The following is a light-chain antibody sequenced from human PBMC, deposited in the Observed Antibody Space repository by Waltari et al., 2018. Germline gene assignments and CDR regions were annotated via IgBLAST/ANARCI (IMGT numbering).Light chain of an antibody. V-gene: IGKV2-28*01. J-gene: IGKJ2*01. CDR3: MQALQTVYT. CDR2: LGS. CDR1: QSLLYSNGYTY. Sequence: DLVITQSPLSLDVTPGEPASISCRSSQSLLYSNGYTYLDWYLQKPGQSPQLLIYLGSTRASGVPDRFSGSGSGTDFTLKISRVEAEDVGVYYCMQALQTVYTFGQGTKLGI.